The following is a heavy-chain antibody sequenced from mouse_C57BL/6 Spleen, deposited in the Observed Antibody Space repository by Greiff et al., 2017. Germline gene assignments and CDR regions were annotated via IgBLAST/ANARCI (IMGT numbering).Heavy chain of an antibody. D-gene: IGHD2-4*01. J-gene: IGHJ3*01. CDR1: GYTFTDYY. V-gene: IGHV1-76*01. CDR2: IYPGSGNT. CDR3: AREGYDYLFAY. Sequence: QVQLQQSGAELVRPGASVKLSCKASGYTFTDYYINWVKQRPGQGLEWIARIYPGSGNTYYNEKFKGKATLTAEKSSSTAYMQLSSLTSEDSAVYFCAREGYDYLFAYWGQGTLVTVSA.